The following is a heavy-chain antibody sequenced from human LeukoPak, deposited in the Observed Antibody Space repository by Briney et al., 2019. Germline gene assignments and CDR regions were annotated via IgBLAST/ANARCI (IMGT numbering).Heavy chain of an antibody. CDR2: IRGNGGGP. J-gene: IGHJ3*02. CDR3: AKDQIGVLPDAFDI. D-gene: IGHD3-10*01. Sequence: PGGSLRLSCAASGFTFSNYAMTWVRQAPGKGLEWVSSIRGNGGGPFYADSVKGRFTISRDNFENMLFLQMNSLRADDAAVYYCAKDQIGVLPDAFDIWGQGTMVFVSS. V-gene: IGHV3-23*01. CDR1: GFTFSNYA.